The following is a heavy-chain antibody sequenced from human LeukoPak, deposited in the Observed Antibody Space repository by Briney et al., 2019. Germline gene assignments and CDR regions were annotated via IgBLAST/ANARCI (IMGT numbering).Heavy chain of an antibody. Sequence: GALRLSCAASGFTFSAYWMSWVRQAPGKGLEWVANIKQDGSDKYYVDSVKGRFTISRDNAKNSLYLQMNSLRAEDTAVYYCARKMVVGSYFDYWGQGTPVTVSS. J-gene: IGHJ4*02. CDR3: ARKMVVGSYFDY. CDR1: GFTFSAYW. V-gene: IGHV3-7*03. CDR2: IKQDGSDK. D-gene: IGHD2-15*01.